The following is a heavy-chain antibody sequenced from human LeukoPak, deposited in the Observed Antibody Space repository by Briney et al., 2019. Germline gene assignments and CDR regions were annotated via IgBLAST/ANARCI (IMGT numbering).Heavy chain of an antibody. Sequence: SETLSLTCTVSGDSINTYYWSWIRQPPGKGLEWIGYIYSSGSTNYNPSLKSRATISVDTSKNQFSLKLSSLTAADTAVYYCARGSWWELLGAFDIWGQGTMVTVSS. J-gene: IGHJ3*02. V-gene: IGHV4-59*12. D-gene: IGHD1-26*01. CDR3: ARGSWWELLGAFDI. CDR2: IYSSGST. CDR1: GDSINTYY.